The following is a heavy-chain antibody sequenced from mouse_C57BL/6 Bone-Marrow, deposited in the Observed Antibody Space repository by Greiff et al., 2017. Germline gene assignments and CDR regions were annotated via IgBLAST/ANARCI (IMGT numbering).Heavy chain of an antibody. Sequence: EVKLQESGPVLVKPGASVKMSCKASGYTFTDYYMNWVKQSHGKSLEWIGVINPYNGGTSYNQKFKGKATLTVDKSSITAYMELNSLTSEDSAVYYCARIWTHFDYWGRGTTLTVSS. V-gene: IGHV1-19*01. CDR1: GYTFTDYY. CDR2: INPYNGGT. CDR3: ARIWTHFDY. J-gene: IGHJ2*01.